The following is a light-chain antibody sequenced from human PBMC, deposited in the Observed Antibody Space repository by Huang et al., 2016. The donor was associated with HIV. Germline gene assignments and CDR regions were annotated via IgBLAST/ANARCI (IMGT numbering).Light chain of an antibody. V-gene: IGKV1-NL1*01. CDR1: QDISNS. J-gene: IGKJ4*01. CDR3: QQYYGIPLT. CDR2: AAS. Sequence: DIQMTQSPSSLSASVGDRVVITCRAIQDISNSLAWYQQKPGKAPTLLFYAASTLETAVPPRFSGGGSGTEYTLTISSLQPEDFATYYCQQYYGIPLTFGGGTKVEIK.